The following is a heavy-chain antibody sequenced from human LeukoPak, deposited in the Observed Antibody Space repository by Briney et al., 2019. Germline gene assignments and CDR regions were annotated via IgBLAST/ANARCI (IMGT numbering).Heavy chain of an antibody. V-gene: IGHV4-61*01. CDR1: GGSVSSGSYY. CDR2: IYYSGIT. CDR3: ASRLSSGWYGGHDY. Sequence: PSETLSLTCTVSGGSVSSGSYYWSWIRQPPGKGLEWIGYIYYSGITNYNPSLKSRVTISVDTSKNQFSLKLSSVTAADTAVYYCASRLSSGWYGGHDYWGQGTLVTVSS. J-gene: IGHJ4*02. D-gene: IGHD6-19*01.